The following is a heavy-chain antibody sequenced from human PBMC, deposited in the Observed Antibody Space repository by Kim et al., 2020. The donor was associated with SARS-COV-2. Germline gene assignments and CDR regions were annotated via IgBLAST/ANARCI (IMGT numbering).Heavy chain of an antibody. V-gene: IGHV3-23*01. J-gene: IGHJ4*02. CDR2: ITGGGDKA. D-gene: IGHD3-10*01. CDR3: AREVRIGELLSLDY. CDR1: GFTFSTYA. Sequence: GGSLRLSCTASGFTFSTYAMAWVRQAPGKGLEWVTVITGGGDKAYYADSVEGRFTISRDNSKNTLYLRMNSLRVEDTAVFYCAREVRIGELLSLDYWGQGTLVTVSS.